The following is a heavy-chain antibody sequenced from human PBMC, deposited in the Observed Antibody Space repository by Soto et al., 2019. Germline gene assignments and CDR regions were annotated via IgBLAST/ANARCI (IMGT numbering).Heavy chain of an antibody. D-gene: IGHD6-13*01. Sequence: EVQLLESGGGLAQPGGSLRLSCAASGFTFSNYAVTWVRQAPGKGLEWVSTISGSGGSTYYADSVKGRFTISRDNSKNTVYLQMNRLRAEDTAVYYCAKDQGSSWYEIDYWGQGTLVTVSS. CDR3: AKDQGSSWYEIDY. J-gene: IGHJ4*02. CDR2: ISGSGGST. V-gene: IGHV3-23*01. CDR1: GFTFSNYA.